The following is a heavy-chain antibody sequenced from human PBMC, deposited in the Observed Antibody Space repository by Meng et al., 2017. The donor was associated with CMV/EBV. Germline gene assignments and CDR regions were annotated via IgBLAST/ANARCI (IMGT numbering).Heavy chain of an antibody. CDR2: IRSKANSYAT. V-gene: IGHV3-73*01. CDR1: GFTFSGSA. Sequence: GESLKISCAASGFTFSGSAMHWVRQASGKGLEWVGRIRSKANSYATAYAASVKGGFTISRDDSKNTAYLQMNSLKTEDTAVYYCTRVSTQDYDFGTYYYYGMDVWGQGTTVTVSS. J-gene: IGHJ6*02. CDR3: TRVSTQDYDFGTYYYYGMDV. D-gene: IGHD3-3*01.